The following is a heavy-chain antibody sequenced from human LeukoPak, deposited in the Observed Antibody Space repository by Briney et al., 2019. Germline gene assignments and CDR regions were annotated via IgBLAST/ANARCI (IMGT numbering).Heavy chain of an antibody. Sequence: ASVKVSCKASGYTFTGYYMHWVRQAPGQGLEWMGWINPNSGGTNYAQKFQGRVTMTRDTSISTAYMELRSLRSDDTAVYYCARDPSRYGDYDWFDPWGQGTLVTVSS. V-gene: IGHV1-2*02. J-gene: IGHJ5*02. CDR3: ARDPSRYGDYDWFDP. CDR1: GYTFTGYY. D-gene: IGHD4-17*01. CDR2: INPNSGGT.